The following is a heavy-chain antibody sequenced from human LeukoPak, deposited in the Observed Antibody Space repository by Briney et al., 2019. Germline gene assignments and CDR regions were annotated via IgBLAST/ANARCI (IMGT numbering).Heavy chain of an antibody. Sequence: PGGSLRLSCAASGFTFSDYYMSWIRQAPGKGLEWVSYISSSGSTIYYADSVKGRFTISRDNAKNSLYPQMNSLRAEDTAVYYCARGGDTAMGFHPQRYYYYYGMDVWGQGTTVTVSS. CDR2: ISSSGSTI. V-gene: IGHV3-11*01. J-gene: IGHJ6*02. D-gene: IGHD5-18*01. CDR1: GFTFSDYY. CDR3: ARGGDTAMGFHPQRYYYYYGMDV.